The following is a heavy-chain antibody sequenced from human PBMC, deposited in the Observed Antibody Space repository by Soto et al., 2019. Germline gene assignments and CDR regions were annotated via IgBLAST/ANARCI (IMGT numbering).Heavy chain of an antibody. CDR1: GFTFLSYA. Sequence: PGGSLILSCSASGFTFLSYAMSWVCQAPGKGLEWVSGISGGGSDTYYADSVRGRFTISRDNSKNTLYLQMNSLRAEDTAVYYCAKDEVSCSFCIDDWGQGTLVTVSS. J-gene: IGHJ4*02. V-gene: IGHV3-23*01. CDR3: AKDEVSCSFCIDD. CDR2: ISGGGSDT. D-gene: IGHD2-2*01.